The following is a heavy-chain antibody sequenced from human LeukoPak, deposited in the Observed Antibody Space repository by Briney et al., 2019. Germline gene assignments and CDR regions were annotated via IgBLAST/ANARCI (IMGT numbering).Heavy chain of an antibody. J-gene: IGHJ5*02. V-gene: IGHV1/OR15-1*01. D-gene: IGHD3-22*01. CDR3: ARFTMTRGWFDP. Sequence: GASVKVSCKASGYIFTDYYMHWVRQAPGQELGWMGRINPNSGGTNYAQKFQGRVTMTRDTSISTAYTELSSLRSEDTAVYYCARFTMTRGWFDPWGQGTLVTVSS. CDR2: INPNSGGT. CDR1: GYIFTDYY.